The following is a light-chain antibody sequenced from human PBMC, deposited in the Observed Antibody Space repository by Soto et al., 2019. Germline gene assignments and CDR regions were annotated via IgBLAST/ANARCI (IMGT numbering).Light chain of an antibody. J-gene: IGLJ1*01. CDR3: SSYAGSNDFV. Sequence: QSALTQPPSASGSPGQSVTLSCTGTSSDVGAYDFVSWYQQHPGKAPKLVIFEVSKRPSGVPDRFSGSKSGNTASLTVSGLQAEDEAGYYCSSYAGSNDFVFGTGTKVTVL. V-gene: IGLV2-8*01. CDR1: SSDVGAYDF. CDR2: EVS.